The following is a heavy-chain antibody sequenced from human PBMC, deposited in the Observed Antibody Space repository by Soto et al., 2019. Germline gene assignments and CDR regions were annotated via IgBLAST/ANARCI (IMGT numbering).Heavy chain of an antibody. CDR2: TYYRSKWYN. Sequence: SQTLSLTGAISGDSVPSNSAAWNWIRQSPSRGLEWLGRTYYRSKWYNDYAVSVKSRITINPDTSKNQFSLQLNSVTPEDTAVYYCARVTRYYYGSGSHYFDYWGQGTLVTVSS. J-gene: IGHJ4*02. D-gene: IGHD3-10*01. V-gene: IGHV6-1*01. CDR1: GDSVPSNSAA. CDR3: ARVTRYYYGSGSHYFDY.